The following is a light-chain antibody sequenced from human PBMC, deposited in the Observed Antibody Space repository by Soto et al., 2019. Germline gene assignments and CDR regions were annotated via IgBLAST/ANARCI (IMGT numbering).Light chain of an antibody. V-gene: IGKV3-15*01. CDR1: QSVGRN. CDR2: AAS. CDR3: QEYCKWPLFT. J-gene: IGKJ3*01. Sequence: EIVVTQSPGILSVSPGDRATLSCRASQSVGRNLAWYQQKPGQAPTLLIYAASTRATGLPARFSGSGSGTDFTLTISSLQSEDFAVYYCQEYCKWPLFTFGPGTRVDIK.